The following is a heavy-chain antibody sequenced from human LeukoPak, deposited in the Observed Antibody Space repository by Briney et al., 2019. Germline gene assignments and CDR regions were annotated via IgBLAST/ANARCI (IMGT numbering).Heavy chain of an antibody. CDR3: ARDLYGGTSATFDY. CDR1: GYTFTGYY. J-gene: IGHJ4*02. D-gene: IGHD4-23*01. CDR2: INPNSGGT. Sequence: ASVKVSCKASGYTFTGYYMHWVRQASGQGLEWMGWINPNSGGTYCAQEFQGRVTMTSDTSISTAYMELSRLRSDNTAVYYCARDLYGGTSATFDYWGQGTLVTVPS. V-gene: IGHV1-2*02.